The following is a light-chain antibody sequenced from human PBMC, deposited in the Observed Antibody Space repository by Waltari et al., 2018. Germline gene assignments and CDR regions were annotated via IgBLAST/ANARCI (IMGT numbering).Light chain of an antibody. CDR1: STDVGDYNY. CDR2: DVT. CDR3: CSYAGRSTWV. V-gene: IGLV2-14*03. Sequence: QSALTQPASVSGSPGQSITISCTGASTDVGDYNYVSWYQQIPGKAPKVIIYDVTKRPSGVSNRFSGSKPGNSASLSISGLQAEDEAHYYCCSYAGRSTWVFGGGTKVTVL. J-gene: IGLJ3*02.